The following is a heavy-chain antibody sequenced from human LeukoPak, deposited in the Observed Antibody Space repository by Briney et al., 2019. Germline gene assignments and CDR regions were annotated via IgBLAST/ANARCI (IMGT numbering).Heavy chain of an antibody. CDR1: GYTFSSYS. J-gene: IGHJ4*02. CDR2: ISSSSSYI. Sequence: GGSLRLSCAASGYTFSSYSMNWVRQAPGKGLEWVSSISSSSSYIYYADSVKGRFTISRDNAKNSLYLQMNSLRAEDTALYYCARGDILTGYLPYDYWGQGTLVTVSS. D-gene: IGHD3-9*01. CDR3: ARGDILTGYLPYDY. V-gene: IGHV3-21*04.